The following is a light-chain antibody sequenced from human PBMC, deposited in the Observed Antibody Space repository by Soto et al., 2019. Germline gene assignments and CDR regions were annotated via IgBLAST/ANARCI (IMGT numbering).Light chain of an antibody. CDR2: LNSDGSH. CDR1: SGHSSYA. CDR3: QTWGTGIQWV. Sequence: QPVLTQSPSASASLGASVKLTCTLSSGHSSYAIAWHQQQPEKGPRYSMKLNSDGSHSKGDGIPDRFSGSSSGAERYLTISSLQSEDEADYYCQTWGTGIQWVFGGGTKVTVL. J-gene: IGLJ3*02. V-gene: IGLV4-69*01.